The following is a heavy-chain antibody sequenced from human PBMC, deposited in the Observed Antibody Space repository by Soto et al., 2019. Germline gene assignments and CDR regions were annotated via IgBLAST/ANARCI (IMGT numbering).Heavy chain of an antibody. Sequence: QVQLVQSGAEVRKPGSSVKVSCKAYGGTFSSYAISWVRQAPGQGLEWMGGIIPMFGTVKYAQKLQDRVTITADESTSTAYMELSILRSEDTAMYYCASVGFPWGQGTLVTVSS. V-gene: IGHV1-69*01. CDR1: GGTFSSYA. J-gene: IGHJ5*02. D-gene: IGHD1-26*01. CDR2: IIPMFGTV. CDR3: ASVGFP.